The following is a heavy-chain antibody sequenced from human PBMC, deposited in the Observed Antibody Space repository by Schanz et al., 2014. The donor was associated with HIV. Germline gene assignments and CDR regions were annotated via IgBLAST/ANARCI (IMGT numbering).Heavy chain of an antibody. CDR1: GISLTNNA. V-gene: IGHV3-23*01. CDR3: ANSGYCTSGICYTRGNGMDV. J-gene: IGHJ6*02. CDR2: MDLDGSTT. Sequence: EVQQVLESGGGLVQPGVSLRLSCAASGISLTNNAMTWVRQAPVKGLEWVSRMDLDGSTTNYADSVKGRFTISRDNPKNRLYLQMNSLRAEDTAVYYCANSGYCTSGICYTRGNGMDVWGQGTTVTVSS. D-gene: IGHD2-8*01.